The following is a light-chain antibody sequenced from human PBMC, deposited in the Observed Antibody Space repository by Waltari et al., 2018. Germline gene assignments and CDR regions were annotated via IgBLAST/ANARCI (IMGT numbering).Light chain of an antibody. CDR2: GAS. V-gene: IGKV3-20*01. J-gene: IGKJ4*01. CDR3: QQYGSSPLT. Sequence: AHHSVSHNYLAWYQQKPGQAPRLLIYGASSRATGIPDRFSASGSGTDFTLTISRLEPEDFAVYYCQQYGSSPLTFGGGTKVEIK. CDR1: HSVSHNY.